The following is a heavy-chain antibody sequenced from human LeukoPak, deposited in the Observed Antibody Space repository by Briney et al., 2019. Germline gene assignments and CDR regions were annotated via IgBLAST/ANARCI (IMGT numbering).Heavy chain of an antibody. D-gene: IGHD1-1*01. CDR3: ARLNDNQDAFDI. V-gene: IGHV3-30*01. CDR2: ISYDGSNK. Sequence: GGSLRLSCAASGFTFSSYAMHWVRQAPGKGLEWVAVISYDGSNKYYADSVKGRFTISRDNSKNTLYLQMNSLRAEDTAVYYCARLNDNQDAFDIWGQGTMVTVSS. J-gene: IGHJ3*02. CDR1: GFTFSSYA.